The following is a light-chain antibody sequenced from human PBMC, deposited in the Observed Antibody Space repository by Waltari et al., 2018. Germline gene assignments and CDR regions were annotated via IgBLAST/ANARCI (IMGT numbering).Light chain of an antibody. V-gene: IGLV2-23*02. CDR2: EVD. Sequence: SALTQPASVSASPGQSITLSCPGRSRPVGSYDLVAWYQHHPGKAPHPLIYEVDKRPSGVSYRFSGSKSGNAASLTISGLQAEDEAHYFCSSYTYGGPWVFGGGTLLTVL. J-gene: IGLJ2*01. CDR1: SRPVGSYDL. CDR3: SSYTYGGPWV.